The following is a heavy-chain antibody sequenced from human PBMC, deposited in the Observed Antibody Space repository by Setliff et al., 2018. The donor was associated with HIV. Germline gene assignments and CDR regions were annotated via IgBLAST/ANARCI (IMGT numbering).Heavy chain of an antibody. D-gene: IGHD2-21*02. CDR1: GDSINSGSYY. Sequence: SETLSLTCIVSGDSINSGSYYWSWIRQSAGKGLEWIGHIYTTGSTNYNPSLKSRVTISIDTSKNQFSLKLSSVTAADTAVYYCARGEFYCGTDCYWSSFDYWGQGILVTVSS. CDR2: IYTTGST. V-gene: IGHV4-61*09. CDR3: ARGEFYCGTDCYWSSFDY. J-gene: IGHJ4*02.